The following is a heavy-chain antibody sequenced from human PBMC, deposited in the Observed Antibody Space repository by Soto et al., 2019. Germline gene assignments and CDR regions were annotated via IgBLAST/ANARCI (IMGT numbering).Heavy chain of an antibody. V-gene: IGHV3-30-3*01. D-gene: IGHD3-9*01. CDR1: GFTFSSYW. CDR3: ARDPYYDILAVTTAYFDY. J-gene: IGHJ4*02. CDR2: ISYDGSSK. Sequence: GRPLRLSCAASGFTFSSYWMHWVSKAPGKGLEWVAIISYDGSSKDYADSVKGRFTISRDNSKNTLYLQMNSLRPEDTAVYYCARDPYYDILAVTTAYFDYWGQGTLVTGSS.